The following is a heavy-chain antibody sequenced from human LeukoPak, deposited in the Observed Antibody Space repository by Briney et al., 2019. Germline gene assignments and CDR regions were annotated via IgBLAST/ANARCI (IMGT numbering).Heavy chain of an antibody. CDR1: GFTFSDYY. CDR3: ARAGGTAMVGGSSKNYYYYYMDV. CDR2: ISSSGSTI. Sequence: PGGSLRLSCAASGFTFSDYYMSWIRQAPGKGLEWVSYISSSGSTIYYADSVKGRFTISRDNAKNSLYLQMNSLRAEDTAVYYCARAGGTAMVGGSSKNYYYYYMDVWGKGTTVTVSS. V-gene: IGHV3-11*04. D-gene: IGHD5-18*01. J-gene: IGHJ6*03.